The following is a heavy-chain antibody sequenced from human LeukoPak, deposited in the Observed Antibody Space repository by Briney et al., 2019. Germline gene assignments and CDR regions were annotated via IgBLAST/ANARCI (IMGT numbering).Heavy chain of an antibody. Sequence: SETLSLTCAVSGGSISSSNWWSWVRQPPGKGLEWIGYIYYSGSTNYNPSLKSRVTISVDTSKNQFSLKLSSVTAADTAVYYCARDLTHPPDQRAHDAFDIWGQGTMVTVSS. CDR3: ARDLTHPPDQRAHDAFDI. CDR2: IYYSGST. J-gene: IGHJ3*02. V-gene: IGHV4-4*02. CDR1: GGSISSSNW.